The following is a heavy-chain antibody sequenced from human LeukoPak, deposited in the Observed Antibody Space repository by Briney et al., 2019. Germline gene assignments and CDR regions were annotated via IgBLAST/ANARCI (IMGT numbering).Heavy chain of an antibody. Sequence: PGGSLRLSCAASGFTFSSYNMHWVRQAPGKGLEWISSVNTHSGRIYYADSVKGRFTISRDNAEKSLYLHMSGLRDEDTAVYYCAREFSANSEFDYWGQGTLVAVSS. J-gene: IGHJ4*02. CDR1: GFTFSSYN. CDR3: AREFSANSEFDY. D-gene: IGHD7-27*01. CDR2: VNTHSGRI. V-gene: IGHV3-48*02.